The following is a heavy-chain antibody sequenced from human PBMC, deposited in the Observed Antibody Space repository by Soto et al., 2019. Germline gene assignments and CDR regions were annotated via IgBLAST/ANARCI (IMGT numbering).Heavy chain of an antibody. CDR1: GGLFSVFS. CDR3: ATIRVRGGPLRFED. D-gene: IGHD5-12*01. J-gene: IGHJ4*01. CDR2: VLPITGST. Sequence: QVQLVQSGAEVKKPGSSVKVSCKTSGGLFSVFSFNWVRQAPGQGLEWMGGVLPITGSTDYAQKFQGRLTITADRSTSTIYMELSRLTSDDTANYYCATIRVRGGPLRFEDGGQLTLISVSS. V-gene: IGHV1-69*06.